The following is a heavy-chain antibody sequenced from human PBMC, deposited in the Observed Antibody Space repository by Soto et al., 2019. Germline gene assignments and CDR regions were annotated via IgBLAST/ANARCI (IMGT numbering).Heavy chain of an antibody. V-gene: IGHV3-23*01. CDR3: APMGV. J-gene: IGHJ6*02. CDR1: GFTFSSYA. Sequence: GGSLRLSCSASGFTFSSYAMSWVRQAPGKGLEWVSAIGGSDNRTYYADSVKGRFTISRDNSKNTLYLQMSSLRADDTAVYYCAPMGVWGQGTTVTVSS. CDR2: IGGSDNRT.